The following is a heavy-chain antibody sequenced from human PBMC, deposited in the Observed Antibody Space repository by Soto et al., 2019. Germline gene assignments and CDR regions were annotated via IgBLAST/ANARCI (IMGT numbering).Heavy chain of an antibody. Sequence: XGSLRLSCAASGFTFSNYAMHWVRQAPGKGLEWVALTSYDGNNEYYTDSVKGRFTISRDNSKNTLFLQMKSPRPEDTAVYYCAKDKGVFNWATSYFDYWGQGALVTVSS. CDR1: GFTFSNYA. D-gene: IGHD1-1*01. V-gene: IGHV3-30*18. CDR2: TSYDGNNE. CDR3: AKDKGVFNWATSYFDY. J-gene: IGHJ4*02.